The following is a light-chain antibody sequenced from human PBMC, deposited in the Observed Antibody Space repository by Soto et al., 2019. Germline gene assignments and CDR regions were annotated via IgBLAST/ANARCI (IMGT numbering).Light chain of an antibody. CDR2: DAS. CDR1: ESVSSN. V-gene: IGKV3-15*01. CDR3: QLYIDSPRT. Sequence: ESVKPQATVTRPECPGVRATLACRASESVSSNLAWYRQIPGRATRIIIYDASIRATGVPARVSGCGSRTECTLPISSLQSEDLDVGSCQLYIDSPRTFGQGTKVDIK. J-gene: IGKJ1*01.